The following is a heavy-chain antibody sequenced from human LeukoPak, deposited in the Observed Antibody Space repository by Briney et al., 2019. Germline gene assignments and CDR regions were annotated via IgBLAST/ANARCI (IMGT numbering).Heavy chain of an antibody. CDR2: IKSKTDGGTT. V-gene: IGHV3-15*07. CDR3: TTDSHSSGWYDLYAFDI. Sequence: GGSLRLSCAASGFTFSNAWMNWVRQAPGKGLEWVGRIKSKTDGGTTDYAAPVKGRFTISRDDSKNTLYLQMNSLKTEDTAVYYCTTDSHSSGWYDLYAFDIWGQGTMVTVSS. D-gene: IGHD6-19*01. J-gene: IGHJ3*02. CDR1: GFTFSNAW.